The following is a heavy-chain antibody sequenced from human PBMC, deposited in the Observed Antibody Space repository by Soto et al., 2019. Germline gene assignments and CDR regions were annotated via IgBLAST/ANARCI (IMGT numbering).Heavy chain of an antibody. Sequence: SVKFSCKSSGVTFSSYAISWVRQAPGQGLEWMGGIIPIFGTANYAQKFQGRVTITADESTSTAYMELSSLRSEDTAVYYCAREHWDYYDSSGYQQRDDYFSYRGQRTLVTVYS. CDR1: GVTFSSYA. V-gene: IGHV1-69*13. CDR3: AREHWDYYDSSGYQQRDDYFSY. CDR2: IIPIFGTA. D-gene: IGHD3-22*01. J-gene: IGHJ4*02.